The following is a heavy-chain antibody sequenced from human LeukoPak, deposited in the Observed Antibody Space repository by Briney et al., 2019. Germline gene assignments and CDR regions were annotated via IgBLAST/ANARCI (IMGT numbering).Heavy chain of an antibody. V-gene: IGHV3-30*02. CDR1: GFTFSSYG. J-gene: IGHJ6*04. Sequence: PGGSLRLSCAASGFTFSSYGMHWVRQAPGKGLEWVAFIRYDGSNKYYADSVKGRFTISRDNSKNTLYLQMNSLRAEDTAVYYCAKDADVLLWFGELLSLDYWGKGTTVTVSS. CDR3: AKDADVLLWFGELLSLDY. D-gene: IGHD3-10*01. CDR2: IRYDGSNK.